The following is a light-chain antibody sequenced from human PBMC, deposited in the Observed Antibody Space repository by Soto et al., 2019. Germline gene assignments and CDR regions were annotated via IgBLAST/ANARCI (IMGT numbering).Light chain of an antibody. Sequence: QSVLTQPASVSGSPGQSITISCTGTSNDIGGYNLVSWYQQHPGKAPKLIIYEASERPSGVSDRFSGSRSGNTASLTISTLQAEDGADYSCCSFAGGATFVFGGGTQLTVL. CDR3: CSFAGGATFV. CDR1: SNDIGGYNL. J-gene: IGLJ7*01. V-gene: IGLV2-23*02. CDR2: EAS.